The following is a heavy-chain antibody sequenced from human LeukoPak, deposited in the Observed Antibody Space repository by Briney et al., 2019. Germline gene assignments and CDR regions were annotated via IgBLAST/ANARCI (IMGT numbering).Heavy chain of an antibody. Sequence: VGSLRLSCAASGFTFSSYAMSWVRQAPGKGLGWVWAICGRGGGTYYADSVRGRVTISRDNSKHTLYLQMNSLRAEDTAVYYCAPDYYFDYWGQGTLVTVSS. CDR2: ICGRGGGT. V-gene: IGHV3-23*01. CDR1: GFTFSSYA. CDR3: APDYYFDY. D-gene: IGHD3-3*01. J-gene: IGHJ4*02.